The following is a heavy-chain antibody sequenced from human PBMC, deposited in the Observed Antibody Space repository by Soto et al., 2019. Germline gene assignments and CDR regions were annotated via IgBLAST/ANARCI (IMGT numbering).Heavy chain of an antibody. D-gene: IGHD6-19*01. CDR1: GFSLSSTRVA. CDR3: AHSVVAGLGYYFDY. CDR2: IYWDDDK. J-gene: IGHJ4*02. V-gene: IGHV2-5*02. Sequence: QITLKESGPTLVKPTQTLTLTCTFSGFSLSSTRVAVGWIRQPPGKALEWLALIYWDDDKRYSPLLKSRLTIXXXTXXNQVVLTMTNMAPVDTATYYCAHSVVAGLGYYFDYWGQGTLVTVSS.